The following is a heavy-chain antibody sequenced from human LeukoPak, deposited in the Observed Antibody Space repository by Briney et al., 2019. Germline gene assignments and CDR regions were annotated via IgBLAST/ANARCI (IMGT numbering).Heavy chain of an antibody. CDR1: GASISSYY. V-gene: IGHV4-59*01. J-gene: IGHJ4*02. CDR2: IHYSGST. D-gene: IGHD1-26*01. Sequence: SESLSLTCTVSGASISSYYWSWIRQPPGKGLEWIWYIHYSGSTNYNPSLKSRVTISIDTSKNQFSLKLSSVTAADTAVYYCARGGYSGTYAFDYWGQGTLVTVSS. CDR3: ARGGYSGTYAFDY.